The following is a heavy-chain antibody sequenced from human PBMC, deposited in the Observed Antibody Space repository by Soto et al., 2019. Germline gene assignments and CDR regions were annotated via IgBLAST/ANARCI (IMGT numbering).Heavy chain of an antibody. Sequence: QVQLVQSGAEVKKPGASVTVSCKASGYTFTSYGWVRQAPGQGLEWMGWISGSNGNTNYAQKLQGRGTMTTDTSTSTADMEPRRLRSDDPAVYYCASVRAAPGSYYFDYWGQGTLVTVSS. CDR1: GYTFTSYG. J-gene: IGHJ4*02. CDR2: ISGSNGNT. D-gene: IGHD6-13*01. V-gene: IGHV1-18*01. CDR3: ASVRAAPGSYYFDY.